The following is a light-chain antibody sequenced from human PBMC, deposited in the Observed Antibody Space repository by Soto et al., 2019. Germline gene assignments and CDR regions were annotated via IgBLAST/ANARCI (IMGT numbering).Light chain of an antibody. J-gene: IGKJ2*01. Sequence: EIVLTQSPAILSLSPGERATLSCRASQSVSSYLAWYQQKPGQAPRLLIYDASNRATGIPARFSGSGSGTDFTLTISSLEPEYFAVYYCQQRSNWPQYTFGQGNKVHI. V-gene: IGKV3-11*01. CDR2: DAS. CDR1: QSVSSY. CDR3: QQRSNWPQYT.